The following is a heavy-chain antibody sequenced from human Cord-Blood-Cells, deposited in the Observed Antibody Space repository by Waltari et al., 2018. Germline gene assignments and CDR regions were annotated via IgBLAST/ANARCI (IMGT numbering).Heavy chain of an antibody. D-gene: IGHD1-26*01. CDR3: ARALGSRDAFDI. CDR1: GFSFSSYV. Sequence: QVQLVESGGGVVQPGRSRRLSCAASGFSFSSYVMHSVRQAPGKGLGWVAVISYDGSNKYYADSVKGRFTISRDNSKNTLYLQMNSLRAEDTAVYYCARALGSRDAFDIWGQGTMVTVSS. CDR2: ISYDGSNK. V-gene: IGHV3-30*03. J-gene: IGHJ3*02.